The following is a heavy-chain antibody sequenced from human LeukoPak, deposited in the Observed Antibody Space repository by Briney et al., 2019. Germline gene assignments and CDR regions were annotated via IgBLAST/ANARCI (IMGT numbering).Heavy chain of an antibody. D-gene: IGHD1-1*01. Sequence: PGGSLRLSCAASGFVLSRYSMNWVRQAPGKGLEWVSYISSASSTIYYADSVKGRFTTSRDNARNSLYLQMDNLRVEDTAVYYCVRDVVEWKLRSFDYWGQGTLVTVSS. CDR2: ISSASSTI. CDR3: VRDVVEWKLRSFDY. J-gene: IGHJ4*02. CDR1: GFVLSRYS. V-gene: IGHV3-48*01.